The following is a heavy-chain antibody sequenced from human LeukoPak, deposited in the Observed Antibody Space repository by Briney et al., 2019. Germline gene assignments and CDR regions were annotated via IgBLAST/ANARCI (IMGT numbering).Heavy chain of an antibody. Sequence: ASVKVSCKASGYTFTGYYMHWVRQAPGQGLEWMGWINPNSGGTNYAQKFQGRVTMTRNTSISTAYMELSSLRSEDTAVYYCARGLTGYTNYYYYYMDVWGKGTTVTISS. CDR1: GYTFTGYY. V-gene: IGHV1-2*02. D-gene: IGHD3-9*01. CDR2: INPNSGGT. CDR3: ARGLTGYTNYYYYYMDV. J-gene: IGHJ6*03.